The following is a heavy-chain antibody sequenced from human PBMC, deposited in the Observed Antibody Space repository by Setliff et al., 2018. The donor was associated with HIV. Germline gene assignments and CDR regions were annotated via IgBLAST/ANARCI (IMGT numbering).Heavy chain of an antibody. CDR3: ARHSLGNIGDYIRIGAIDI. Sequence: ASVKVSCKASGYTFSSYGISWVRQAPGQGLEWMGWISAYNGNTNYAQKLQGRVTMTTDTSTSTAYMELRSLRSDDTAVYYCARHSLGNIGDYIRIGAIDIWGQGTMVTVSS. J-gene: IGHJ3*02. CDR1: GYTFSSYG. CDR2: ISAYNGNT. D-gene: IGHD4-17*01. V-gene: IGHV1-18*01.